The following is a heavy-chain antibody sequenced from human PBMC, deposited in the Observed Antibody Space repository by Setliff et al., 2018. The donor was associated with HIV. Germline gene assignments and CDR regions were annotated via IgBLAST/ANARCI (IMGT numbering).Heavy chain of an antibody. CDR1: GGSISSSRYY. CDR3: ASRVYYYDSSGYLREEGFDP. CDR2: IYYSGST. V-gene: IGHV4-39*01. Sequence: SETLSLNCTVSGGSISSSRYYWSWIRQPPGKGLEWIGSIYYSGSTYYNPSLKSRVTISVDTSKNQFSLKLSSVTAADAAVYYCASRVYYYDSSGYLREEGFDPWGQGTLVTVSS. J-gene: IGHJ5*02. D-gene: IGHD3-22*01.